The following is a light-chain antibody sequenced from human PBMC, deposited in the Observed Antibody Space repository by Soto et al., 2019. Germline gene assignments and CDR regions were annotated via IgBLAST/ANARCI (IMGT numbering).Light chain of an antibody. V-gene: IGLV2-11*01. CDR3: CSYAGSYTVV. CDR1: SNDVGGYNY. J-gene: IGLJ2*01. Sequence: QSVLTQPRSVSGSPGQSVTISCTGTSNDVGGYNYVSWYQQHPGKAPKLMIYDVSKRPSGVSDRFSGSKSGNTASLTISGLQAEDETDYYCCSYAGSYTVVFGGGTKLTVL. CDR2: DVS.